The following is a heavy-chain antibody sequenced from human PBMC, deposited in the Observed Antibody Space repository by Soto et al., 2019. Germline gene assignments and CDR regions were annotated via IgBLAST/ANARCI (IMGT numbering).Heavy chain of an antibody. CDR3: ARVAY. CDR1: GFTNSRVS. Sequence: GGSLRLSCEASGFTNSRVSMNWARQVPGKGLEWVASISSTSSETWYADSVKGRFIISRDNAQNSLFLQMNTLRPEGSAIYYCARVAYWGPGTQVTVAS. J-gene: IGHJ4*02. CDR2: ISSTSSET. V-gene: IGHV3-21*01.